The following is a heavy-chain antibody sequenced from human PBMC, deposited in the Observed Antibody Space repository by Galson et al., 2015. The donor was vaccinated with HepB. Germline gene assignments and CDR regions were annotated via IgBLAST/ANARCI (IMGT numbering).Heavy chain of an antibody. J-gene: IGHJ4*02. CDR1: GDSVSSNSAA. V-gene: IGHV6-1*01. CDR2: TYYRSKWYN. CDR3: AREGDPSSSWYQFDY. Sequence: CAISGDSVSSNSAAWNWIRQSPSRGLEWLGRTYYRSKWYNDYAESVKSRITINPDTSKNQFSLQLNSVTPEDTAVYYCAREGDPSSSWYQFDYWGQGTLVTVSS. D-gene: IGHD6-13*01.